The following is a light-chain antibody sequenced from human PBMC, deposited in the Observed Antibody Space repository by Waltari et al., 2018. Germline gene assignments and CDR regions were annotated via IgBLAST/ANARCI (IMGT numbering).Light chain of an antibody. CDR1: QSVSSSY. CDR3: QQYGSSPIN. CDR2: RAS. J-gene: IGKJ5*01. V-gene: IGKV3-20*01. Sequence: EIVLTQSPGTLSLSPGERATRSCRASQSVSSSYLAWYQQKPGQAPRLLIYRASSRATGIPDRFSGSGSGTDFTLTISRLEPEDFAVYYCQQYGSSPINFGQGTRLEIK.